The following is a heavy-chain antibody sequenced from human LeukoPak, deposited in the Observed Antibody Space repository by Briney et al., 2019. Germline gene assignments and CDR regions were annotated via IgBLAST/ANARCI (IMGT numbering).Heavy chain of an antibody. V-gene: IGHV3-74*01. D-gene: IGHD5-24*01. CDR1: GFTFSSYW. Sequence: GGSLRLSCAASGFTFSSYWMHWVRQAPGKGLVWVSRINSDGSSTSYADSVKGRFTISRDNAKNTLCLQMSSLRAEDTAVYYCASVPLRGAGDYWGQGTLVTVSS. J-gene: IGHJ4*02. CDR3: ASVPLRGAGDY. CDR2: INSDGSST.